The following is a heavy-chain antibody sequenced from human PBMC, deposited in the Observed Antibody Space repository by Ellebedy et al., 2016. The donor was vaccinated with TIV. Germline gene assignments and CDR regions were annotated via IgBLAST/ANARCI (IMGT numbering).Heavy chain of an antibody. CDR3: ARGDSSGYYYGYYGMDV. Sequence: SETLSLXXTVSGGSISSGDYYWSWIRQPPGKGLEWIGEINHSGSTNYNPSLKSRVTISVDTSKNQFSLKLSSVTAADTAVYYCARGDSSGYYYGYYGMDVWGQGTTVTVSS. J-gene: IGHJ6*02. CDR2: INHSGST. D-gene: IGHD3-22*01. V-gene: IGHV4-61*08. CDR1: GGSISSGDYY.